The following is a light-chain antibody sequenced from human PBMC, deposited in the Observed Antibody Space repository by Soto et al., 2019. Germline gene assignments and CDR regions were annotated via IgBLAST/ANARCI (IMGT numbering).Light chain of an antibody. CDR2: EVT. CDR3: LSYAGTAYV. J-gene: IGLJ1*01. V-gene: IGLV2-8*01. CDR1: SSDVGGYDY. Sequence: QSALTQPPAASGSPGQSVTISCTGTSSDVGGYDYVSWYQQYPGKTPKLMIFEVTKRPSGVPDRFSGSKSGNTASLTVSGLQAEDEAAYYGLSYAGTAYVFGTGTKVTVL.